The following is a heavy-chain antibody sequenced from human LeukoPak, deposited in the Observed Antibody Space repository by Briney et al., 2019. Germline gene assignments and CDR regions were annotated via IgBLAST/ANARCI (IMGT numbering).Heavy chain of an antibody. Sequence: GGSLRLSCAASGFAVINNYMSWVRQAPGKGLAWVSVIYSDGTTVYADSVKGRFTISRDNSKNTLYLQMNSLRAEDMAVYYCATGRGFSYGLFDYWGQGTLVTVSS. V-gene: IGHV3-66*01. D-gene: IGHD5-18*01. CDR3: ATGRGFSYGLFDY. CDR2: IYSDGTT. CDR1: GFAVINNY. J-gene: IGHJ4*02.